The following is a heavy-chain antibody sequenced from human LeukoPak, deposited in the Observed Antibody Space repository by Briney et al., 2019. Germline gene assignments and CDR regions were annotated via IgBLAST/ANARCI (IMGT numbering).Heavy chain of an antibody. CDR3: ARTTTVRGTYYMDV. Sequence: GGSLRLSCAASGFTFSKHAMHWVRQAPGKGLGWVAVISYDGSNKYYADSVKGRFTISRDNSKNTLYLQMNSLRAEDTAVYYCARTTTVRGTYYMDVWGKGTTVTISS. V-gene: IGHV3-30*04. J-gene: IGHJ6*03. D-gene: IGHD3-10*01. CDR1: GFTFSKHA. CDR2: ISYDGSNK.